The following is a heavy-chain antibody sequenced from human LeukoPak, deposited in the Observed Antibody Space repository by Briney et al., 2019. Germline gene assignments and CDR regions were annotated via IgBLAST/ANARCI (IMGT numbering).Heavy chain of an antibody. CDR2: IIPIFGTA. CDR3: ASPYYDFWSGNSHFDY. D-gene: IGHD3-3*01. J-gene: IGHJ4*02. Sequence: SVKVSCKASGGTFSSYAISWVRQAPGQGLEWMGGIIPIFGTANYARKFQGRVTITTDESTSTAYMELSSLRSEDTAVYYCASPYYDFWSGNSHFDYWGQGTLVTVSS. V-gene: IGHV1-69*05. CDR1: GGTFSSYA.